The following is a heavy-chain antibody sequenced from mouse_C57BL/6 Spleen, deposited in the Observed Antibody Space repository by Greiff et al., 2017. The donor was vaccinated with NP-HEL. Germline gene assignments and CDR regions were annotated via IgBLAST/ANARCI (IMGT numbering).Heavy chain of an antibody. D-gene: IGHD2-4*01. V-gene: IGHV1-80*01. CDR3: ARSAYDYALDY. CDR2: IYPGDGDT. CDR1: GYAFSSYW. J-gene: IGHJ2*01. Sequence: VQLQQSGAELVKPGASVKISCKASGYAFSSYWMNWVKQRPGKGLEWIGQIYPGDGDTNYNGKFKGKATLTADKSSGTAYMQRSSLTSEDSAVYFCARSAYDYALDYWGQGTTLTVSS.